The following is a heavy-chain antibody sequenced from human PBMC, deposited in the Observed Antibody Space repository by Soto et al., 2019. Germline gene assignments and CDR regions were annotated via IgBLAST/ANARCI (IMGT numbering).Heavy chain of an antibody. CDR1: GFSLRTTGEG. CDR2: IYWDADK. J-gene: IGHJ4*02. Sequence: QITLKESGPPLVKPTQTLTLTCTFSGFSLRTTGEGVGWIRQTPGKALEWLALIYWDADKRYSPSLKNRLTISTDTSESQVVLTMTNMDPVDPGTYFCAHRKRTITVATYFDLWGQGTPVTVSS. D-gene: IGHD6-19*01. V-gene: IGHV2-5*02. CDR3: AHRKRTITVATYFDL.